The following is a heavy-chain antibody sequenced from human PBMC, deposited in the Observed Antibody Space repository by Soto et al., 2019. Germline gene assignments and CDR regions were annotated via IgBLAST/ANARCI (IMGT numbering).Heavy chain of an antibody. CDR2: INPDGSRT. CDR3: ARVRSGSYDWFDP. J-gene: IGHJ5*02. D-gene: IGHD3-10*01. Sequence: EVQLVESGGGLVQPGGSLRLSCAASGFTFTNYWMHWVRQAPGKGLMWVSRINPDGSRTTYADSVKGRFAIFRDNAKNTLYLKMNSLRAEDTAVYYCARVRSGSYDWFDPWGQGTLVTVSS. CDR1: GFTFTNYW. V-gene: IGHV3-74*01.